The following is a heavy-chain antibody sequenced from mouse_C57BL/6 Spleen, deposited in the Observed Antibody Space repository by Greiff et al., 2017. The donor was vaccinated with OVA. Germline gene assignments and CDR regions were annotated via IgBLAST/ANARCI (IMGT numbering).Heavy chain of an antibody. V-gene: IGHV1-64*01. Sequence: QVQLQQPGAELVKPGASVKLSCKASGYTFTSYWMHWVKQRPGQGLEWIGMIHPNSGSTNYNEKFKSKATLTVDKSSSTAYMQLSSLTSEDSAVYYCASPYGNYWYFDVWGTGTTVTVS. J-gene: IGHJ1*03. CDR2: IHPNSGST. CDR3: ASPYGNYWYFDV. D-gene: IGHD2-10*02. CDR1: GYTFTSYW.